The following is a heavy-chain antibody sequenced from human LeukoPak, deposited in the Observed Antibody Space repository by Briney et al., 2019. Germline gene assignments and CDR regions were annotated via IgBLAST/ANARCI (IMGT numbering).Heavy chain of an antibody. D-gene: IGHD5-12*01. V-gene: IGHV3-30-3*01. CDR1: GFAFSSYA. CDR3: ARGSNIVAKSTILYYFDY. CDR2: ISYDGSNK. J-gene: IGHJ4*02. Sequence: GGSLRLSCAASGFAFSSYAMHWVRQAPGKGLEWVAVISYDGSNKYYADSVKGRFTISRDNSKNTLYLQMNSLRAEDTAVYYCARGSNIVAKSTILYYFDYWGQGTLVTVSS.